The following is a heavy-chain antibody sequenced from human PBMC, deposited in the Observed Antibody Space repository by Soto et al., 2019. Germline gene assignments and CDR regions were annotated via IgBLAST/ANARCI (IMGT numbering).Heavy chain of an antibody. V-gene: IGHV3-23*01. Sequence: PGGSLRLSCAASGFTFSSYAMGWVRQTPGRGLEWVSAISASGGSTYYADSVKGRFTISRDNSKNTLYLQMDSLRAEDTAVYYCAKIYGSSAYYPDYWGQGTLVTVPS. D-gene: IGHD3-22*01. CDR1: GFTFSSYA. CDR3: AKIYGSSAYYPDY. CDR2: ISASGGST. J-gene: IGHJ4*02.